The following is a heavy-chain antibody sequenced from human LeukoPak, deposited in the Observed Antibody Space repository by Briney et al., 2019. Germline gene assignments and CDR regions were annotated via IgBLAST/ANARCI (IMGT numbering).Heavy chain of an antibody. V-gene: IGHV4-34*01. D-gene: IGHD4-11*01. CDR2: INHSGST. Sequence: SETLSLTCAVYGGPFSGYYWSWIRQPPGKGLEWIGEINHSGSTNYNPSLKSRVTISVDTSKNQFSLKLSSVTAADTAVYYCARGTSDYSYYYYYMDVWGKGTTVTVSS. CDR1: GGPFSGYY. J-gene: IGHJ6*03. CDR3: ARGTSDYSYYYYYMDV.